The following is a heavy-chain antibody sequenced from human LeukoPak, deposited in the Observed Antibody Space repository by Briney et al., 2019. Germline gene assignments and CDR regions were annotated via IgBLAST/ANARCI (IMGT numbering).Heavy chain of an antibody. V-gene: IGHV1-58*01. D-gene: IGHD2-2*01. Sequence: SVKVSCKASGFTFTSSAVQWVRQARGQRLEWIGWIVVGSGNTNYAQKFQERVTITRDMSTSTAYMELSSLRSEDTAVYYCAADYRYCSSTSCFQADAFDIWGQGTMVTVSS. CDR3: AADYRYCSSTSCFQADAFDI. CDR2: IVVGSGNT. J-gene: IGHJ3*02. CDR1: GFTFTSSA.